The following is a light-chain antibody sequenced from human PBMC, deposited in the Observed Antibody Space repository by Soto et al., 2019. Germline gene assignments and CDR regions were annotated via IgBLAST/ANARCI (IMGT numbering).Light chain of an antibody. V-gene: IGKV3-20*01. J-gene: IGKJ4*01. CDR2: GVS. CDR3: QQYFNSPLT. CDR1: QSVSSNY. Sequence: EVVLTQSPGTLSLSPWESATLSCRASQSVSSNYLAWYQQKPGQAPRLLIYGVSTRATGIPDRFRGSGSGTDFSLTISRLEPEDFALYYCQQYFNSPLTFGGGTKVDIK.